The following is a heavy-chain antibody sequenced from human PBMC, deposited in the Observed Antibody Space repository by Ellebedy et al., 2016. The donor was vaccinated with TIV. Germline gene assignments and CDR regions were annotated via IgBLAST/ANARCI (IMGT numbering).Heavy chain of an antibody. CDR2: ISYDGTNK. CDR3: ARGDHYYYYFMDV. Sequence: GESLKISCAASGFTFSNYALHWVRQAPGKGLEWVAVISYDGTNKLYPDSVKGRFTISRDNSRNTLYLQMNSLRPKDTAVYSCARGDHYYYYFMDVWGTGTTVTVSS. V-gene: IGHV3-30*04. J-gene: IGHJ6*03. CDR1: GFTFSNYA.